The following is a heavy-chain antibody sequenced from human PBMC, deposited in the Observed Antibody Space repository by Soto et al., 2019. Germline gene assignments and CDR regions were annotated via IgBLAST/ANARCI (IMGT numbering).Heavy chain of an antibody. CDR3: ARSFRWGNWFDP. Sequence: SETLSLTCAVSGYSISSSNWWGWIRQPPGKGLEWIGYIYYSGTTYYNPSLKSQVTMSVDTSKNQFSLKLTSVTAVDTAVYYCARSFRWGNWFDPWGQGTLVTVS. V-gene: IGHV4-28*01. D-gene: IGHD1-26*01. J-gene: IGHJ5*02. CDR1: GYSISSSNW. CDR2: IYYSGTT.